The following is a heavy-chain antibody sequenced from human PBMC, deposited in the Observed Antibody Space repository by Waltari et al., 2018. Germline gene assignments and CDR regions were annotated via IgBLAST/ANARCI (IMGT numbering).Heavy chain of an antibody. CDR2: IYYSGST. D-gene: IGHD2-15*01. Sequence: QVQLQESGPGLVKPSETLSLTCTVSGGSISSYYWSWIRQPPGKGLEWIGYIYYSGSTNYNPSRKSRVTISVDTSKNQFSLKLSSVTAADTAVYYCARERWCSGGSCYDAFDIWGQGTMVTVSS. CDR3: ARERWCSGGSCYDAFDI. J-gene: IGHJ3*02. V-gene: IGHV4-59*01. CDR1: GGSISSYY.